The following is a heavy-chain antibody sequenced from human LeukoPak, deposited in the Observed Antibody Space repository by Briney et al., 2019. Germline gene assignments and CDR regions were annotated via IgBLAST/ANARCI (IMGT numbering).Heavy chain of an antibody. CDR3: AREGLRFNLPNHIDY. D-gene: IGHD3-3*01. CDR2: IYTSGSP. Sequence: SETLSLTCTVSSGSISSYDWSWIRQPAGKGLEWIGRIYTSGSPNYNPSLKSRVTISLDKSKNQFSLKLTSVTAADTAVYYCAREGLRFNLPNHIDYWGQGTLVTVSS. V-gene: IGHV4-4*07. CDR1: SGSISSYD. J-gene: IGHJ4*02.